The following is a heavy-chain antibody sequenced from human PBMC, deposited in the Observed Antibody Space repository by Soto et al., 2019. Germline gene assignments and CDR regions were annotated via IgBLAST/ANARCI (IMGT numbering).Heavy chain of an antibody. CDR3: ARGLVILKLLWFGGTRPGWFDP. CDR1: GYTFTSYD. D-gene: IGHD3-10*01. J-gene: IGHJ5*02. V-gene: IGHV1-8*01. Sequence: ASVKVSCKASGYTFTSYDINWVRQATGQGLEWMGWMNPNSGNTGYAQKFQGRVTMTRNTSISTAYMELSSLRSEDTAVYYCARGLVILKLLWFGGTRPGWFDPWGQGTLVTVSS. CDR2: MNPNSGNT.